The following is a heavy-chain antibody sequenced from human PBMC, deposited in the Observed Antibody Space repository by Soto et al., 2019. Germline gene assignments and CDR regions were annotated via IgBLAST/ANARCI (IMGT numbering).Heavy chain of an antibody. CDR3: AREGGGGIAAAGKVGDFDL. J-gene: IGHJ2*01. CDR1: GGSISSGGYY. Sequence: QVQLQESGPGLVKPSQTLSLTCTVSGGSISSGGYYWSWIRQHPGKGLEWIGYIYYSGSTYYNPSLKSRVTMSVDTSKNQLPLKLSSVTAADTAGDYCAREGGGGIAAAGKVGDFDLWGRGTLVTVSS. D-gene: IGHD6-13*01. CDR2: IYYSGST. V-gene: IGHV4-31*03.